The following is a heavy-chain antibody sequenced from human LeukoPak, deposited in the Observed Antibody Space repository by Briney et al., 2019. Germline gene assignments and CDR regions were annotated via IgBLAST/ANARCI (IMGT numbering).Heavy chain of an antibody. D-gene: IGHD3-10*01. CDR2: IYIAGST. V-gene: IGHV3-66*01. Sequence: GGSLRLSCAASGFTVSSNFMNWVRQAPGKGLEWVSVIYIAGSTYYADSVEGRFTISRDNSQNTLYLQMNSLRAEDTAVYYCARGRGWITMVRGVMSYFDYWGQGTLVTVSS. J-gene: IGHJ4*02. CDR3: ARGRGWITMVRGVMSYFDY. CDR1: GFTVSSNF.